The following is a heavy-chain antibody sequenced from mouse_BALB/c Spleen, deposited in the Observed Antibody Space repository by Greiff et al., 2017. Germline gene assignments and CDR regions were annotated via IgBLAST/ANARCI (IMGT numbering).Heavy chain of an antibody. CDR1: GYTFTDYA. CDR2: ISTYYGDA. V-gene: IGHV1S137*01. J-gene: IGHJ2*01. Sequence: VQLVESGAELVRPGVSVKISCKGSGYTFTDYAMHWVKQSHAKSLEWIGVISTYYGDASYNQKFKGKATMTVDKSSSTAYMELARLTSEDSAIYYCAREVSGSSYFDYWGQGTTLTVSS. D-gene: IGHD1-1*01. CDR3: AREVSGSSYFDY.